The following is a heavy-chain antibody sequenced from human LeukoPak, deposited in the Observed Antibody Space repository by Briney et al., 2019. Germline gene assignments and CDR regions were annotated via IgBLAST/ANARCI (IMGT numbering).Heavy chain of an antibody. CDR1: GFTFSIYW. Sequence: PGGSLRLSCAASGFTFSIYWVHWVRQAPGEGLVWVSSINSDGSSTSYADSVKGRFTISRDNAKNTLYLQMNSLRVEDTAVYYCTRGGQDDYSEYWGQGTLVTVSS. CDR2: INSDGSST. D-gene: IGHD3-16*01. V-gene: IGHV3-74*01. J-gene: IGHJ4*02. CDR3: TRGGQDDYSEY.